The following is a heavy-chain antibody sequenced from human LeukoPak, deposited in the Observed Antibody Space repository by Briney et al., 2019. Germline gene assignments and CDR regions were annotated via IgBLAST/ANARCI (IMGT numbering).Heavy chain of an antibody. CDR1: GGSISSGGYY. CDR3: ARIDHYGVGFYFDY. CDR2: IYYSGST. J-gene: IGHJ4*02. Sequence: SETLSLTCTVSGGSISSGGYYWSWIRQHPGKGLEWIGYIYYSGSTYYNPSLKSRVTISVDTSKNQFSLKLSSVTAADTAVYYCARIDHYGVGFYFDYWGQGTLVTVSS. D-gene: IGHD4-17*01. V-gene: IGHV4-31*03.